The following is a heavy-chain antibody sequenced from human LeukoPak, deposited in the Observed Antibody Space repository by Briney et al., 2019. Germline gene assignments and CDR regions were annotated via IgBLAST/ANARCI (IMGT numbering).Heavy chain of an antibody. Sequence: SETLSLTCTVSGDSIKNYYWIWVRQSPGKGLEWIGYIYYSGSTCYNPSLKSRVTMSVDTSKNQFSLKLNSVTAADTAVYYCARAGYCSSTSCQWVPLVWGQGTTVTVSS. CDR2: IYYSGST. CDR3: ARAGYCSSTSCQWVPLV. D-gene: IGHD2-2*03. V-gene: IGHV4-59*01. CDR1: GDSIKNYY. J-gene: IGHJ6*02.